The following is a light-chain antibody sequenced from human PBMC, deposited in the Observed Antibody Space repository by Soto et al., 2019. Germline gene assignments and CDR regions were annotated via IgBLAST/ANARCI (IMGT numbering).Light chain of an antibody. J-gene: IGKJ1*01. CDR1: QSVSSN. CDR3: QHYNNWPHWT. Sequence: EIVMTQSPATLSVSPGERATLSCRASQSVSSNLAWYQKKPCQAPRLLIYGASTRATGIPARFSGSGSGTEFTLTISSLQSEDFAVYYCQHYNNWPHWTFGQGTKVEI. CDR2: GAS. V-gene: IGKV3-15*01.